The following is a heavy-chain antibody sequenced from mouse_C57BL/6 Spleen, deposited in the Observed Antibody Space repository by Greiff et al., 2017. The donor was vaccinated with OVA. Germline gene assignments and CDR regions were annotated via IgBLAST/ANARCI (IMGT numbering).Heavy chain of an antibody. CDR2: IWSDGST. CDR1: GFSLTSYG. CDR3: ARLGRRDYYAMDY. J-gene: IGHJ4*01. V-gene: IGHV2-6*03. Sequence: VQVVESGPGLVAPSQSLSITCTVSGFSLTSYGVHWVRQPPGKGLEWLVVIWSDGSTTYNSALKSRLSISKDNSKSQVFLKMNSLQTDDTAMYYCARLGRRDYYAMDYWGQGTSVTVSS. D-gene: IGHD4-1*01.